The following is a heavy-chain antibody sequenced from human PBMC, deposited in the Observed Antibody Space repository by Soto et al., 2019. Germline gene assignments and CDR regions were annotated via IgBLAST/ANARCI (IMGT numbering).Heavy chain of an antibody. CDR3: AREGAGTFY. CDR2: INPSGGST. CDR1: GYTFTSYY. V-gene: IGHV1-46*01. J-gene: IGHJ4*02. D-gene: IGHD6-19*01. Sequence: ASVKVSCKASGYTFTSYYMHWVRQAPGQGLEWMGIINPSGGSTSCAQKFRGRVTMTRDTSTSTVYMELNSLRSEDTAVYYCAREGAGTFYWGQGTQVTVPQ.